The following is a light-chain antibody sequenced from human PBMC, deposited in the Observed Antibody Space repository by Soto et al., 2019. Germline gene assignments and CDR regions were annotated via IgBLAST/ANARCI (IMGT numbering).Light chain of an antibody. CDR2: GAS. CDR3: QQYNNWHPWT. Sequence: EIVMTQSPATLSVSPGERATLSCRASQSVSSNLAWYQQKPGQAPRLLIYGASTRATGIPARFSGSGSGTEFTPTFSSLQSEDFADYYCQQYNNWHPWTFGQGTKVEIK. CDR1: QSVSSN. J-gene: IGKJ1*01. V-gene: IGKV3-15*01.